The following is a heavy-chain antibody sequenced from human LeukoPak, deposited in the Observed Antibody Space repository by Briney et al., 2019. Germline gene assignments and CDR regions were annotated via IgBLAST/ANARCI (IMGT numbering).Heavy chain of an antibody. J-gene: IGHJ3*02. D-gene: IGHD2-2*01. CDR2: IIPIFGTA. V-gene: IGHV1-69*05. CDR1: GGTFSGYA. Sequence: SVKVSCKASGGTFSGYAISWVRQAPGQGLEWMGGIIPIFGTANYAQKFQGRVTITTDESTSTAYMELSSLRSEDTAVYYCAISLLIVVVPAATPFGAFDIWGQGTMVTVSS. CDR3: AISLLIVVVPAATPFGAFDI.